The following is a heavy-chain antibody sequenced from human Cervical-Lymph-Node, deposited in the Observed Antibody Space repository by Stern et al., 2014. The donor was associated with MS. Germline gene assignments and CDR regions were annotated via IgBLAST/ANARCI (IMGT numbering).Heavy chain of an antibody. V-gene: IGHV3-23*04. CDR1: GFTFSTYA. Sequence: EVQLVESGGGLVQPGGSLRLSCAASGFTFSTYAMSWVRLAPGKGLEWVSGISGRGGSRFYADSVRGRLTISRDNSKDTLFLQMNSLRAEDTAVYYCAKSEYDSRGYRWYWYFDLWGRGTQVTVSS. CDR3: AKSEYDSRGYRWYWYFDL. J-gene: IGHJ2*01. D-gene: IGHD3-22*01. CDR2: ISGRGGSR.